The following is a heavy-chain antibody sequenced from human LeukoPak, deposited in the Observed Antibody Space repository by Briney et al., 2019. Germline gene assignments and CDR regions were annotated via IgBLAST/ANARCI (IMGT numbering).Heavy chain of an antibody. Sequence: GGSLRLSCSASGFTFGSYAMHWVRQAPGNGLEYVSVISSAGDSTYYAGSVKGRFTISRDNSKNTLYLQMSSLRAEDTAVYYCVKQRPYSSSWYFDYWGQGTLVTVSS. CDR3: VKQRPYSSSWYFDY. CDR1: GFTFGSYA. V-gene: IGHV3-64D*06. J-gene: IGHJ4*02. CDR2: ISSAGDST. D-gene: IGHD6-13*01.